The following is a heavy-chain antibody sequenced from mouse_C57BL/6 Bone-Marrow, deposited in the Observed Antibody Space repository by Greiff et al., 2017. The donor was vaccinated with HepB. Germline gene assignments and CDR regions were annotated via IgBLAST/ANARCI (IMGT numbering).Heavy chain of an antibody. V-gene: IGHV1-80*01. D-gene: IGHD2-4*01. J-gene: IGHJ3*01. Sequence: QVQLQQSGAELVKPGASVKISCKASGYAFSSYWMNWVKQRPGKGLEWIGQIYPGDGDTNYNGKFKGKATLTADKSSSTAYMQLSSLTSEDSAVYFCARDDYDDGTWFAYWGQGTLVTVSA. CDR2: IYPGDGDT. CDR3: ARDDYDDGTWFAY. CDR1: GYAFSSYW.